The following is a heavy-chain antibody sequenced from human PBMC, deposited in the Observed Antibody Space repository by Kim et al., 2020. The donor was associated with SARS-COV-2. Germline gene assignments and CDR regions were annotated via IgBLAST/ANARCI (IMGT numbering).Heavy chain of an antibody. CDR2: IYYSGST. D-gene: IGHD3-10*01. Sequence: SETLSLTCTVSGGSISSDSWSWIRQPPGKGLEWIGYIYYSGSTNYNPSLKSRVTISIDTSKNQFSLKLSSVTAAETAVYYCARRGSGSYSFWFDPWGHG. CDR1: GGSISSDS. V-gene: IGHV4-59*08. CDR3: ARRGSGSYSFWFDP. J-gene: IGHJ5*02.